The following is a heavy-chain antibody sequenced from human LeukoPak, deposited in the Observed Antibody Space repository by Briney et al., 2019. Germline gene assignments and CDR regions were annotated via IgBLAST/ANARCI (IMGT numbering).Heavy chain of an antibody. Sequence: GGSLRLSCAASGFTFSSFDINWVRQAPGKGLEWVSSISTSSRYIYYRDSVKGRFTISRDDAKNSLYLQMNSLRVEDTAVYYCARADCSGSTCYLRRSWFDPWGQGTLVTVSS. V-gene: IGHV3-21*01. J-gene: IGHJ5*02. CDR1: GFTFSSFD. D-gene: IGHD2-2*01. CDR2: ISTSSRYI. CDR3: ARADCSGSTCYLRRSWFDP.